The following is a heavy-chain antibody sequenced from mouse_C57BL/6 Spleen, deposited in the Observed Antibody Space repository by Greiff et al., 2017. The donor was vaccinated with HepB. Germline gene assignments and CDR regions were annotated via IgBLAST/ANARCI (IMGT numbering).Heavy chain of an antibody. CDR1: GFTFSSYT. CDR3: AREDYAWFAY. D-gene: IGHD2-4*01. CDR2: ISGGGGNT. Sequence: EVKLMESGGGLVKPGGSLKLSCAASGFTFSSYTMSWVRQTPEKRLEWVATISGGGGNTYYPDSVKGRFTISRDNAKNTLYLQMSSLRSEDTALYYCAREDYAWFAYWGQGTLVTVSA. V-gene: IGHV5-9*01. J-gene: IGHJ3*01.